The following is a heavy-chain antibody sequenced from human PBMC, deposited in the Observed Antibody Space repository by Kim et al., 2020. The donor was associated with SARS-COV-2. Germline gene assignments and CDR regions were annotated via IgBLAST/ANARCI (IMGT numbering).Heavy chain of an antibody. CDR2: ISYDGSNK. Sequence: GGSLRLSCAASGFTFSSYGMHWVRQAPGMGLEWVAVISYDGSNKYYADSVKGRFTISRDNSKNTLYLQMNSLRAEDTAVYYCAKDRRIQLWSNYYYGMDVWGQGTTVTVSS. V-gene: IGHV3-30*18. D-gene: IGHD5-18*01. J-gene: IGHJ6*02. CDR1: GFTFSSYG. CDR3: AKDRRIQLWSNYYYGMDV.